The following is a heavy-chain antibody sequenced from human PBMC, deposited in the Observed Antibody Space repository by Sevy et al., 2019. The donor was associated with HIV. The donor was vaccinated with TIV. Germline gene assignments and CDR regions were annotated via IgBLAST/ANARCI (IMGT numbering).Heavy chain of an antibody. CDR3: ARESYDFWTGPVDYDYGMDV. D-gene: IGHD3-3*01. J-gene: IGHJ6*02. CDR1: GYTFSDSGYY. V-gene: IGHV1-2*02. Sequence: ASVKVSSKASGYTFSDSGYYVHWVRQAPGQGLEWMGWINPKSGATNYAQKFQGRVTMTRDTSVSTANMELNRLTSDDTAVYYCARESYDFWTGPVDYDYGMDVWGQGTTVTVSS. CDR2: INPKSGAT.